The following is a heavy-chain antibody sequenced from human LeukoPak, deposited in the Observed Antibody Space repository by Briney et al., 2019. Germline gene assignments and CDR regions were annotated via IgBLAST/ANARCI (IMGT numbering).Heavy chain of an antibody. Sequence: SETLSLTCAVYGGSFSGYYWSWIRQPPGKGLEWIGYIYYSGSTNYNPSLKSRVTISVDTSKNQFSLKLSSVTAADTAVYYCARVGPVPFDYWGQGTLVTVSS. CDR2: IYYSGST. CDR1: GGSFSGYY. V-gene: IGHV4-59*01. J-gene: IGHJ4*02. CDR3: ARVGPVPFDY.